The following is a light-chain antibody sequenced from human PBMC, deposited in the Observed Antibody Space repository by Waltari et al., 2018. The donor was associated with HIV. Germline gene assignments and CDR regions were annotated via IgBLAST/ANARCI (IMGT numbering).Light chain of an antibody. Sequence: QSVLTQPPSVSGAPGQRVTISCTGSSSNIGAGYDVHWYQKLPGTAPKLLIHGNTNRPSGVPDRFSGSKSGTSASRAITGLQAEDEAEYYCQSYDSRLSGPVVFGGGTKLTVL. CDR3: QSYDSRLSGPVV. CDR1: SSNIGAGYD. CDR2: GNT. V-gene: IGLV1-40*01. J-gene: IGLJ2*01.